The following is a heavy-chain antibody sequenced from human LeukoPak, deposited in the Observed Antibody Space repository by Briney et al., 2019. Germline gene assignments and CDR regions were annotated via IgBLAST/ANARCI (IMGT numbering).Heavy chain of an antibody. CDR2: IYYSGTT. V-gene: IGHV4-59*12. D-gene: IGHD6-19*01. J-gene: IGHJ3*02. Sequence: PSETLSLTCTVSGGSISTYYWNWIRQSPGKGLEWIGYIYYSGTTKYNPSLKSRVTISVDRSKNQFSLQLNSVTPEDTAVYYCARDFFSAGAFDIWGQGTMVTVSS. CDR3: ARDFFSAGAFDI. CDR1: GGSISTYY.